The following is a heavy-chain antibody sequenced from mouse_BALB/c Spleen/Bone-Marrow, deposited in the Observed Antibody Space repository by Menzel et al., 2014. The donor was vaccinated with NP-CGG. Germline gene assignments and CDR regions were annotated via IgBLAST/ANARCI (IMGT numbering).Heavy chain of an antibody. Sequence: EVKVVESGAELVKPGASVKLSCTASGFNIKDTYMHWVKQRPEQGLEWIGRIDPANGNTKYDPKFQGKATITADTSSNPAYLQLSSLTSEDTAVYYCASYYYGSSTFAYWGQGTLVTVSA. CDR3: ASYYYGSSTFAY. D-gene: IGHD1-1*01. J-gene: IGHJ3*01. V-gene: IGHV14-3*02. CDR1: GFNIKDTY. CDR2: IDPANGNT.